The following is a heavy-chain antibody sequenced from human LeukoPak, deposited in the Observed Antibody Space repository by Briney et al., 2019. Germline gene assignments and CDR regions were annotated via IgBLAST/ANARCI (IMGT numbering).Heavy chain of an antibody. CDR3: ASSPRGEYFQH. J-gene: IGHJ1*01. Sequence: GGSLRLSCAASGFTFSSYAMSWVRQAPGKGLEWVSAISGSGGSTYYADSVKGRFTISRDNSENTLYLQMNSLRAEDTAVYYCASSPRGEYFQHWGQGTLVTVSS. CDR2: ISGSGGST. D-gene: IGHD3-10*01. V-gene: IGHV3-23*01. CDR1: GFTFSSYA.